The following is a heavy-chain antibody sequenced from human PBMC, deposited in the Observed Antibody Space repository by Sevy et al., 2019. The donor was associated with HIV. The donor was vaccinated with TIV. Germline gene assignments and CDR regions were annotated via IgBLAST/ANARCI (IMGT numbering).Heavy chain of an antibody. V-gene: IGHV3-23*01. J-gene: IGHJ4*02. CDR2: ISGTGGTT. CDR1: GFTFGNYA. D-gene: IGHD1-26*01. Sequence: GGSLRLSCAASGFTFGNYAMTWVRQAAGKGLEWVSSISGTGGTTYYADSAKGRFTISRDNSKNTLYIQMNGLRAEDTAVYYCAKDRIEGARKLDYWGQGTMVTVSS. CDR3: AKDRIEGARKLDY.